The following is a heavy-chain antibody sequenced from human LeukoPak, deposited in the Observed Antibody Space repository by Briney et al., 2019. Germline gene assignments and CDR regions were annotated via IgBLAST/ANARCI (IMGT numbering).Heavy chain of an antibody. CDR1: ELTFSDYW. D-gene: IGHD3-10*01. CDR3: AAGNTFDI. Sequence: GGSLRLSCTASELTFSDYWMSWVRQAPGKGLEWVAKIKQDGSVKQYVDSVKGRFTISRDNTKKALYLQMNSLRVEDTAVFYCAAGNTFDIWGQGTLVSVSS. V-gene: IGHV3-7*01. J-gene: IGHJ3*02. CDR2: IKQDGSVK.